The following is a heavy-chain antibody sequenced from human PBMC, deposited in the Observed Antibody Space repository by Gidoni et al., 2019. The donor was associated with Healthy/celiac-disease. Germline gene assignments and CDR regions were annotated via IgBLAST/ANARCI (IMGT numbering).Heavy chain of an antibody. CDR3: GAVAGTAEYFQH. V-gene: IGHV2-5*02. CDR2: IYWDDDK. J-gene: IGHJ1*01. CDR1: GFSLSTSGVG. D-gene: IGHD6-19*01. Sequence: QITLKESGPTLVKPTQTLTLTCTFSGFSLSTSGVGVGWIRQPPGKALEWLALIYWDDDKRYSPSLKSRLTITKDTSKNQVVLTMTNMDPVDTATYYCGAVAGTAEYFQHWGQGTLVTVSS.